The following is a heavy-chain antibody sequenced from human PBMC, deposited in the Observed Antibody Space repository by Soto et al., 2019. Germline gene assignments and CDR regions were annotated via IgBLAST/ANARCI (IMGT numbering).Heavy chain of an antibody. Sequence: SETLSLTSAVYGGSFSGYYSSWIRQPPGKGLEWIGYINKSGSTYYNPSLKSRITISVDTSKNQFSLKLNSVTAADTAVYFCARVSDTSGYYWDYWGQGTLVTVSS. D-gene: IGHD3-22*01. J-gene: IGHJ4*02. CDR3: ARVSDTSGYYWDY. V-gene: IGHV4-34*01. CDR1: GGSFSGYY. CDR2: INKSGST.